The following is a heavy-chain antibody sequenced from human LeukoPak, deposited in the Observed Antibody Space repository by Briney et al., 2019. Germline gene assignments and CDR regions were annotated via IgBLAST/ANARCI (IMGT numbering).Heavy chain of an antibody. CDR3: ATCRDEFGDYGFTS. CDR1: GGSISSNY. V-gene: IGHV4-59*01. D-gene: IGHD4-17*01. J-gene: IGHJ5*02. CDR2: IYDSGST. Sequence: PSETLSLTCTVSGGSISSNYWSWIRQSPGKGLEWIGYIYDSGSTKYNPSLKSRVTFSVDTSKSLFSLKLTSLTAADTAVYYCATCRDEFGDYGFTSWGQGTLVTVSS.